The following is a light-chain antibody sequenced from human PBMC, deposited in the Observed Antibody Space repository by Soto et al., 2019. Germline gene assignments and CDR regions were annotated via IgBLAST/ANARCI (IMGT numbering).Light chain of an antibody. CDR3: SAWDDSLNGGGL. V-gene: IGLV1-51*01. CDR1: NSNIGNKY. J-gene: IGLJ2*01. CDR2: DNN. Sequence: QSVLTQPPSLSAAPGQKVTISCSGSNSNIGNKYVSWYQQLPGAAPKLLIYDNNKRPSGIPDRFSGSQSGTSATLGISGLQSEDEAVYYCSAWDDSLNGGGLFGGGTKLTVL.